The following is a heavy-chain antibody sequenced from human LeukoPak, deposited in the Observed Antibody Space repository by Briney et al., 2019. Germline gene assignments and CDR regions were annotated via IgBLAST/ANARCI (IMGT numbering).Heavy chain of an antibody. V-gene: IGHV1-69*13. Sequence: SVTDSCKASGGTFSNYPFTWVRQAPGQGLEWMGEITPIFGAANYAQTFQGRVTITADESTSTVFMELSSLRSDDTAFYYCARNSRVASTSGLNYWGQGTLVTVSS. CDR3: ARNSRVASTSGLNY. CDR1: GGTFSNYP. CDR2: ITPIFGAA. J-gene: IGHJ4*02. D-gene: IGHD4-23*01.